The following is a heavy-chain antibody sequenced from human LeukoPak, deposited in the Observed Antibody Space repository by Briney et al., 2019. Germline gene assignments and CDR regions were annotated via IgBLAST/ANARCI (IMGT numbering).Heavy chain of an antibody. D-gene: IGHD4-17*01. V-gene: IGHV4-39*02. J-gene: IGHJ4*02. Sequence: SETLSLTCTVSGGSITNNNYYWDWIRQPPGKGLEWIVDFYYRGCTHYNPSLKSRVTISADTSKNHFSLKLSSVTAADTAMYYYARLGVGGDYPHYYFDYWGQGTLVTVSS. CDR1: GGSITNNNYY. CDR3: ARLGVGGDYPHYYFDY. CDR2: FYYRGCT.